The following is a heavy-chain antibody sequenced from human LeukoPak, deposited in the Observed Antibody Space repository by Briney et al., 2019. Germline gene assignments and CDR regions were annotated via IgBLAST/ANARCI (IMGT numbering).Heavy chain of an antibody. CDR1: GFTFSIYS. J-gene: IGHJ4*02. CDR3: ASRRTAYCGGDCPEGY. D-gene: IGHD2-21*02. CDR2: ISSSSSTI. V-gene: IGHV3-48*04. Sequence: GGSLRLSCAASGFTFSIYSMNWVRQAPGKGLEWASYISSSSSTILYADSVKGRFTISRDNAKNSLYLQMNSLRAEDTAVYYCASRRTAYCGGDCPEGYWGQGTLVTVSS.